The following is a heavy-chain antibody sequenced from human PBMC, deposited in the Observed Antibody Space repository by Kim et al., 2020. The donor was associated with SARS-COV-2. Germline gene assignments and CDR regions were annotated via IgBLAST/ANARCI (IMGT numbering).Heavy chain of an antibody. D-gene: IGHD3-10*01. CDR1: GFTFSSYA. Sequence: GGSLRLSCAASGFTFSSYAMHWVRQAPGKGLEWVAVISYDGSNKYYADSVKGRFTISRDNSKNTLYLQMNSLRAEDTAVYYCARDIVSGIRGVIKGPLDYWGQGTLVTVSS. CDR3: ARDIVSGIRGVIKGPLDY. V-gene: IGHV3-30*04. J-gene: IGHJ4*02. CDR2: ISYDGSNK.